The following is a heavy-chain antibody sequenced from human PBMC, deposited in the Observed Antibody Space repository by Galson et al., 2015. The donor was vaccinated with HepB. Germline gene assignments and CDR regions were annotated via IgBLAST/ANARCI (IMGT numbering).Heavy chain of an antibody. CDR1: GGTFSSYA. CDR3: AREVSWNDLPKGYFDY. V-gene: IGHV1-69*04. D-gene: IGHD1-1*01. J-gene: IGHJ4*02. CDR2: IIPILGIA. Sequence: SVKVSCKASGGTFSSYAISWVRQAPGQGLEWMGRIIPILGIANYAQKFQGRVTITADKSTSTAYMELSSLRSEDTAVYYCAREVSWNDLPKGYFDYWGQGTLVTVSS.